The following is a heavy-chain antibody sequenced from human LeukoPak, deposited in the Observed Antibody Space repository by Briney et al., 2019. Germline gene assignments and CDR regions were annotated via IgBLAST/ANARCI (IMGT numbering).Heavy chain of an antibody. CDR3: ATRGS. Sequence: SGPTLAKPSETLSLTCTVSGGSISSDYWQWIRQPPGKGLEWIGYIYNSGSNNYNPSLKSRVTISVDTSKNQFSLKLTSVTAADTAVYYCATRGSWGQGTLVTVSS. CDR1: GGSISSDY. V-gene: IGHV4-59*08. CDR2: IYNSGSN. J-gene: IGHJ5*02. D-gene: IGHD3-10*01.